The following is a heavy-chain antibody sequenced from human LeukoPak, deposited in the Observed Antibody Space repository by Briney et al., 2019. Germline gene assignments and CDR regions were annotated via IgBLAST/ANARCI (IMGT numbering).Heavy chain of an antibody. CDR2: MNPNSGNT. CDR3: AREGTQSDAFDI. D-gene: IGHD3-10*01. Sequence: ASVKVSCKASGYTFTSYDINWMRQATGQGLEWMGWMNPNSGNTGYAQKFQGRVTMTRNTSISTAYMELSSLRSEDTAVYYCAREGTQSDAFDIWGQGTMVTVSS. J-gene: IGHJ3*02. CDR1: GYTFTSYD. V-gene: IGHV1-8*01.